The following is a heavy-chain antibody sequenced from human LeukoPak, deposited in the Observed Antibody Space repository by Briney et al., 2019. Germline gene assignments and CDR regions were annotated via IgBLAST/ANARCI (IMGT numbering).Heavy chain of an antibody. J-gene: IGHJ6*03. V-gene: IGHV4-34*01. CDR2: IYYSGST. Sequence: KPSETLSLTCAVFGGSFSGYFWSWIRQPPGKGLGWIGGIYYSGSTYYSPSLKSRVTISVDTSKNQFSLKLSSVTAADTAVYYCARHLSGSTYYYYYYMDVWGKGTTVTVSS. CDR3: ARHLSGSTYYYYYYMDV. CDR1: GGSFSGYF. D-gene: IGHD1-26*01.